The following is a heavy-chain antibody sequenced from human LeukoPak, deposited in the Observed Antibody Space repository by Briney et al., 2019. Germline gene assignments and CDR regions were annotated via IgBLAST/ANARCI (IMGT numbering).Heavy chain of an antibody. CDR2: ISTSSGTM. J-gene: IGHJ4*02. D-gene: IGHD2-2*01. V-gene: IGHV3-48*04. CDR1: GFTFSTYS. Sequence: GGSLRLSCAASGFTFSTYSMNWVRQAPGKGLEWVSYISTSSGTMYYADSVKGRFTVSRDNAQNSLYLQMNSLTAEDTAVYYCAREGSAADDFDYWGQGTLVTVSS. CDR3: AREGSAADDFDY.